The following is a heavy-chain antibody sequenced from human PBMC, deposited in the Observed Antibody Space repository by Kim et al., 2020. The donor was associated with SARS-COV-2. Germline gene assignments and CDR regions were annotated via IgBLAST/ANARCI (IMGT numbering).Heavy chain of an antibody. J-gene: IGHJ4*02. CDR3: ARRSTTRGYALGYFDY. Sequence: SETLSLTCTVSGGSISSSSYYWGWIRQPPGKGLEWIGSIYYSGSTYYNPSLKSRVTISVDTSKNQFSLKLSSVTAADTAVYYCARRSTTRGYALGYFDYWGQGTLVTVSS. D-gene: IGHD3-22*01. CDR1: GGSISSSSYY. CDR2: IYYSGST. V-gene: IGHV4-39*01.